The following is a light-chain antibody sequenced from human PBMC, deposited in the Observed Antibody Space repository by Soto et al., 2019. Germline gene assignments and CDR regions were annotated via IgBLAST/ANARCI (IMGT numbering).Light chain of an antibody. V-gene: IGKV3-20*01. Sequence: EIVLTQSPGTLSLSPGERATLSSRASQSVSSSYLAWYQQKPGQAPRILIYGASSRATGIPDRFSGSGSGTDFTLTISRLEPEDFAVYYCQQYGSSPWTFGQGTKVDIK. CDR2: GAS. CDR1: QSVSSSY. CDR3: QQYGSSPWT. J-gene: IGKJ1*01.